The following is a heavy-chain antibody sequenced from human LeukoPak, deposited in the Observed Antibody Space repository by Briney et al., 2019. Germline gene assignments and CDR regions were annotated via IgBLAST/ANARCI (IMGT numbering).Heavy chain of an antibody. CDR2: ISGSGGGT. Sequence: GGSLRLSCAASGFTFSSHAMSWVRQAPGKGLEWVSGISGSGGGTYYADSVKGRFTISRDNSKNTLYLQMNSLRAEDTAVYYCAKVLGSIAAAGTFRWGQGTLVTVSS. V-gene: IGHV3-23*01. J-gene: IGHJ4*02. CDR3: AKVLGSIAAAGTFR. D-gene: IGHD6-13*01. CDR1: GFTFSSHA.